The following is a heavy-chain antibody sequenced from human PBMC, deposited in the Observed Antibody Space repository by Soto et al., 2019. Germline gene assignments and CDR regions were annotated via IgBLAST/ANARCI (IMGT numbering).Heavy chain of an antibody. CDR1: GYSFTSYW. D-gene: IGHD3-3*01. CDR3: ASSRDFWSGYLAFDY. Sequence: GESLKISCKGSGYSFTSYWIGWVRQMPGKGLEWMGIIYPGDSDTRYSPSFQGQVTISADKSISTAYLQWSSLNASDTAMYYCASSRDFWSGYLAFDYWGQGTLVTVSS. CDR2: IYPGDSDT. V-gene: IGHV5-51*01. J-gene: IGHJ4*02.